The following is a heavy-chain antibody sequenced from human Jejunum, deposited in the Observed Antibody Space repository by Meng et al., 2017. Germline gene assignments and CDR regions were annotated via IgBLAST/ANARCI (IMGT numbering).Heavy chain of an antibody. CDR1: GYTFSSNY. Sequence: ASVKVSCKTSGYTFSSNYMHWVRQAPGQGLEWMATINPSGDNILYAQEFQGRLTVTSDMSSTTFFMEVRSLRPEDTAIYYCARDHSYSGTWAGWWFDPWGQGTLVTVSS. CDR2: INPSGDNI. D-gene: IGHD1-26*01. J-gene: IGHJ5*02. CDR3: ARDHSYSGTWAGWWFDP. V-gene: IGHV1-46*01.